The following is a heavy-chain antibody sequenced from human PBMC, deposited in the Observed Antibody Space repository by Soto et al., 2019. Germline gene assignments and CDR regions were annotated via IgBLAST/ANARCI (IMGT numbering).Heavy chain of an antibody. CDR3: ARPLNYYDSSGYYYNWFDP. CDR1: GYTFTSYY. Sequence: ASVKVSCKASGYTFTSYYIHWVRQAPGQGLEWMGIINPSGGSTSYAQKFQGRVTMTRDTSTSTVYMELSSLRSEDTAVYYCARPLNYYDSSGYYYNWFDPWGQGTLVTVAS. CDR2: INPSGGST. V-gene: IGHV1-46*01. D-gene: IGHD3-22*01. J-gene: IGHJ5*02.